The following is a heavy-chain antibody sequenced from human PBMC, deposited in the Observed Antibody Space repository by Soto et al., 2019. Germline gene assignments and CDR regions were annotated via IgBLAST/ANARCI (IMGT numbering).Heavy chain of an antibody. CDR1: GFTFSSYG. CDR2: IWYDGSNK. CDR3: ARVGTTVTTYDY. V-gene: IGHV3-33*01. D-gene: IGHD4-4*01. Sequence: QVQLVESGGGVVQPGRSLRLSCAASGFTFSSYGMHWVSQAPGKGLEWVAVIWYDGSNKYYADSVKGRFTISRDNSKNTLYLQMNSLRAEDTAVYYCARVGTTVTTYDYWGQGTLVTVSS. J-gene: IGHJ4*02.